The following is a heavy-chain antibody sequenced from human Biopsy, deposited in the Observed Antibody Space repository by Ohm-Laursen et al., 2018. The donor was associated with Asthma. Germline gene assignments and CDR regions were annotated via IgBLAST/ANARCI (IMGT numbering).Heavy chain of an antibody. CDR1: GFTFRDYY. CDR2: ISSRGSNI. D-gene: IGHD6-13*01. V-gene: IGHV3-11*01. Sequence: GSLRLSCSASGFTFRDYYMTWIRQAPGEGLEWVAYISSRGSNIFYADSVKGRFTISRDNAKKSLFLEMNSLTVEDTAVYFCARGYSTSWHFGYWGQGTLVTVSS. CDR3: ARGYSTSWHFGY. J-gene: IGHJ4*02.